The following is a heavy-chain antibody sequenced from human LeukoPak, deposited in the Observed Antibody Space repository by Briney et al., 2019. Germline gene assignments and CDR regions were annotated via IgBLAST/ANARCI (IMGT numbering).Heavy chain of an antibody. Sequence: GGSLGLSCAASGFSFTSCAMRWVRQAPGKGLEWVSAVSGGGDSTYTADSVKGRFTVSRDNSKSTMYLQMNSLRAEDTALYYCAKHRYGDYLIDYWGQGTLVTVSS. CDR2: VSGGGDST. V-gene: IGHV3-23*01. D-gene: IGHD4-17*01. J-gene: IGHJ4*02. CDR1: GFSFTSCA. CDR3: AKHRYGDYLIDY.